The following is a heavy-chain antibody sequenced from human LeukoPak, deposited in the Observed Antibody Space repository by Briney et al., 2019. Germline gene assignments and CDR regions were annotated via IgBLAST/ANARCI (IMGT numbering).Heavy chain of an antibody. J-gene: IGHJ5*02. CDR2: IYYSGST. CDR1: GGSISSYY. CDR3: ASSSSWPVDWFDP. D-gene: IGHD6-13*01. V-gene: IGHV4-59*01. Sequence: SETLSLTCTVSGGSISSYYWSWIQQPPGKGLEWIGYIYYSGSTNYNPSLKSRVTISVDTSKNQFSLKLSSVTAADTAVYYCASSSSWPVDWFDPWGQGTLVTVSS.